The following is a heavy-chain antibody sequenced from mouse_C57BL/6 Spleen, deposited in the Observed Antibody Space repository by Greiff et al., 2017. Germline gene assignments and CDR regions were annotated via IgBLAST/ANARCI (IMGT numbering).Heavy chain of an antibody. J-gene: IGHJ4*01. D-gene: IGHD1-1*01. CDR1: GYAFSSYW. Sequence: QVQLKESGAELVKPGASVKISCKASGYAFSSYWMNWVKQRPGKGLEWIGQIYPGDGDTNYNGKFKGKATLTADKSSSTAYMQLSSLTSEDSAVYFCARDTTVVDYYAMDYWGQGTSVTVSS. CDR2: IYPGDGDT. CDR3: ARDTTVVDYYAMDY. V-gene: IGHV1-80*01.